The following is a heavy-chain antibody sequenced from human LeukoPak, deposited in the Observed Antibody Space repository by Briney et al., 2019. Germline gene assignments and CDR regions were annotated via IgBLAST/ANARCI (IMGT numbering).Heavy chain of an antibody. J-gene: IGHJ6*02. CDR1: GFTFDDYA. CDR2: ISGDGGST. Sequence: PGGSLSLSCAASGFTFDDYAMHWVRQAPGRGVEGVSLISGDGGSTYYADSVKGRFTISRDNSKNSLYLKMNSLRAEDTALYYCALGGWSYYYYYYGMDVWGQGTTVTVSS. CDR3: ALGGWSYYYYYYGMDV. V-gene: IGHV3-43*02. D-gene: IGHD3-16*01.